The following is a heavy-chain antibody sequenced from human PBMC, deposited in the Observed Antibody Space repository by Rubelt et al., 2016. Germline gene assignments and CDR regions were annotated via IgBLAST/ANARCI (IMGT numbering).Heavy chain of an antibody. CDR1: GGSISSGGYY. D-gene: IGHD2-2*01. CDR2: IYYSGRT. V-gene: IGHV4-31*03. J-gene: IGHJ5*02. Sequence: QVQLQESGPGMVKPSQTLSLTCTVSGGSISSGGYYWSWIRQHPGKGLEWIGYIYYSGRTYSNPSLKSRVPILVDTSKNPFSLRLSSGTAADTAVYYCARVRTSCLNWFDPWGQGTLVTVSS. CDR3: ARVRTSCLNWFDP.